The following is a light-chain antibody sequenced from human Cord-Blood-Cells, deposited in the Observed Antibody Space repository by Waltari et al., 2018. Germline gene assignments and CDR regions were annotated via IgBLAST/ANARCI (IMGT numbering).Light chain of an antibody. Sequence: DIQMTQSPSTLSASVGDSVTITCRASQSISSWLAWYQQKPGKAPKLLIYDASSLESRVPSRCSGSGSGTECTLTISSLQPDDFATYYCQQYNSYSRTFGQRTKGESK. V-gene: IGKV1-5*01. CDR3: QQYNSYSRT. J-gene: IGKJ1*01. CDR2: DAS. CDR1: QSISSW.